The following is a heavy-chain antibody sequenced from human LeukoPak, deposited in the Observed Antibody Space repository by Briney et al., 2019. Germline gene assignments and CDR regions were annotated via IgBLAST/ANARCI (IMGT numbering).Heavy chain of an antibody. CDR1: GGTFSSYA. Sequence: ASVKVSCKASGGTFSSYAISWVRQAPGQGLEWMGGIIPIFGTANYAQKFQGRVTITADESTSTAYMELSSLRSEDTAVYYCVRIVGARGYFDYWGQGTLVTVSS. V-gene: IGHV1-69*13. CDR3: VRIVGARGYFDY. D-gene: IGHD1-26*01. J-gene: IGHJ4*02. CDR2: IIPIFGTA.